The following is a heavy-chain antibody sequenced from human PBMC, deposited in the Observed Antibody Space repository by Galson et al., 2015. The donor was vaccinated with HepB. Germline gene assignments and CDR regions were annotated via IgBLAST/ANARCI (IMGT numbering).Heavy chain of an antibody. CDR2: ISYDVNNK. V-gene: IGHV3-30*18. CDR3: AKVAVDYYDSSGFDY. D-gene: IGHD3-22*01. CDR1: GFTFSTYG. Sequence: SLRLSCAASGFTFSTYGMHWVRQAPGKGLEWVAVISYDVNNKYYADSVKGRFTISRDNSKNTLYLQMNSLRAEDTAVYYCAKVAVDYYDSSGFDYWGQGTLVTVSS. J-gene: IGHJ4*02.